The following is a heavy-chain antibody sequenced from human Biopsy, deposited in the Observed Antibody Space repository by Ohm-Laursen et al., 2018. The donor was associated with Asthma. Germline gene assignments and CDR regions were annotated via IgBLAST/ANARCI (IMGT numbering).Heavy chain of an antibody. Sequence: SLRLSCAASGFTFSDYAIYWVRQAPGKGLEWVAFISYDGSDKFYADSVKGRFTTSRDNSQNTLDLHMNRLTFEDTAVYYCARASVVKHYYYYGMDVWGPGTTVIVFS. CDR3: ARASVVKHYYYYGMDV. CDR1: GFTFSDYA. CDR2: ISYDGSDK. V-gene: IGHV3-30-3*01. J-gene: IGHJ6*02.